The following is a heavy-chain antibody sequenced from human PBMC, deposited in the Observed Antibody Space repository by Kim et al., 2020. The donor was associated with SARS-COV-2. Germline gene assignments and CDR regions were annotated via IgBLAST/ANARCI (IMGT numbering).Heavy chain of an antibody. CDR1: GGSISSYY. CDR2: IYYSGST. J-gene: IGHJ5*02. CDR3: ARDERDSSGWANWFDP. V-gene: IGHV4-59*13. Sequence: SETLSLTCTVSGGSISSYYWSWIRQSPGKGLEWIGYIYYSGSTNYNPSLKSRVTISVDTSKNQFSLKLSSVTAADTAVYYCARDERDSSGWANWFDPWGQGTLVTVSS. D-gene: IGHD6-19*01.